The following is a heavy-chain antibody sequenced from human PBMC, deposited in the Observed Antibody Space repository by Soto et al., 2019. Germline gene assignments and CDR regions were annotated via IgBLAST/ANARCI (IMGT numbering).Heavy chain of an antibody. CDR2: INAGNGNT. CDR3: ARSPAITATDY. CDR1: GYTSTSYA. V-gene: IGHV1-3*01. J-gene: IGHJ4*02. D-gene: IGHD2-21*01. Sequence: ASVKVSCKASGYTSTSYAMHWVRQAPGQRLEWMGWINAGNGNTKYSQKFQGRVTITRDTSASTAYMELSSLRSEHTAVYYCARSPAITATDYRGQATLVTVSS.